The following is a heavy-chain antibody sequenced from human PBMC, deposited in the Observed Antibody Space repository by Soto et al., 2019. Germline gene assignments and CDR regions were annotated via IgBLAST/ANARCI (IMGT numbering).Heavy chain of an antibody. V-gene: IGHV4-39*01. J-gene: IGHJ4*02. Sequence: QLQLQESGPGLVKPSETLSLTCTVSGGSISSGSYYWGWVRQPPGKWLEWIGSIYYSGNAYYNPSLKSRVAVSVDTSKNQFSLKVTPVTATDTAVYYCARHKDTSSRYLLPDFWGQGTLVTVSS. CDR2: IYYSGNA. D-gene: IGHD6-13*01. CDR3: ARHKDTSSRYLLPDF. CDR1: GGSISSGSYY.